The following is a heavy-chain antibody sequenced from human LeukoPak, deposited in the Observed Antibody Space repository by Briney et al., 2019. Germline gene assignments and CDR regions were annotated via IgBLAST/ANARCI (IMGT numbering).Heavy chain of an antibody. CDR2: INPNSGGT. D-gene: IGHD3-10*01. V-gene: IGHV1-2*02. Sequence: ASVNVSCKASGYTFTGYYMHWVRQAPGQGLEWMGWINPNSGGTNYAQKFQGRVTMTRDTSISTAYMELSRLRSDDTAVYYCAREHGASGGTFDYWGQGTLVTVSS. CDR3: AREHGASGGTFDY. J-gene: IGHJ4*02. CDR1: GYTFTGYY.